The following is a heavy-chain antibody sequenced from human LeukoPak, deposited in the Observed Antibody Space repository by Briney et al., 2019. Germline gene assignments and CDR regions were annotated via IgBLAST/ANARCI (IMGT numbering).Heavy chain of an antibody. CDR2: IDAGNGGT. D-gene: IGHD1-26*01. J-gene: IGHJ4*02. V-gene: IGHV1-3*03. CDR3: ATHPTIMRATDI. Sequence: GASVKVSRKASGYDFTKYAVQWVRQAPGQRLKWMGWIDAGNGGTKYSQDFQGRVTMTEDTSTDTAYMELSSLRSEDTALYYCATHPTIMRATDIWGQGTLVTVSS. CDR1: GYDFTKYA.